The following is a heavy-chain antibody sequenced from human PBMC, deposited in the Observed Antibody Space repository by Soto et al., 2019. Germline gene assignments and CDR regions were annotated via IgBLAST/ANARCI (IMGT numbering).Heavy chain of an antibody. D-gene: IGHD3-9*01. J-gene: IGHJ6*02. CDR1: GFTFSNAW. CDR2: IKSKTDGGTT. Sequence: EVQLVESGGGLVKPGGSLRLSCAASGFTFSNAWMSWVRQAPGKGLEWVGRIKSKTDGGTTDYAATVKGRFTISRDDSKNTLYLQMNSLKTEDKAVYYCRRVQGLGDYYYDGMDVWGQVTTVTVSS. CDR3: RRVQGLGDYYYDGMDV. V-gene: IGHV3-15*01.